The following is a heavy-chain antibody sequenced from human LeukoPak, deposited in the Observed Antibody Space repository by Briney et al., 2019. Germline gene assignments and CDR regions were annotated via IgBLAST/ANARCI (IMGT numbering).Heavy chain of an antibody. V-gene: IGHV3-48*04. CDR3: VREKGGFGFVL. CDR2: VSAGSTGI. Sequence: GGFLRLSCAGSGFNFGIYSMDWVRQAPGKGLEWVAYVSAGSTGIFYAASVKGRFSISRDNAQKSLYLQMNSLRAEDTAIYYCVREKGGFGFVLWGRGTLVTVSS. CDR1: GFNFGIYS. D-gene: IGHD3-16*01. J-gene: IGHJ4*02.